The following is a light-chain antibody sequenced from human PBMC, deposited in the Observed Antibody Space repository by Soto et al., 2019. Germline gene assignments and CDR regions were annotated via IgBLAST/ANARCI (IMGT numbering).Light chain of an antibody. V-gene: IGLV2-14*01. Sequence: QSALTQPASVSGSPGQSITISCTGTYSDVGGYNFVSWYQQHPGKAPKLIIYDVSHRPSGVSNRFSGSKSGNTASLTISGLQAEDEADYHCSSYTSTSTVVFGGGTKVTVL. CDR3: SSYTSTSTVV. CDR2: DVS. CDR1: YSDVGGYNF. J-gene: IGLJ2*01.